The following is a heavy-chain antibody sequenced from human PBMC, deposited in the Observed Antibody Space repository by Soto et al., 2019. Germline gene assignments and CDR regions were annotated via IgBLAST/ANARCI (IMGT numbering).Heavy chain of an antibody. CDR2: INPNSGGT. J-gene: IGHJ6*02. CDR3: ARDALGVDGIAAALLLDV. D-gene: IGHD6-13*01. V-gene: IGHV1-2*02. CDR1: GYTFTGYY. Sequence: ASVKVSCKASGYTFTGYYMHWVRQAPGQGLEWMGWINPNSGGTNYAQKFQGRVTMTRDTSISTAYIELSRLRSDDTAVYYCARDALGVDGIAAALLLDVWGRGTTVTVSS.